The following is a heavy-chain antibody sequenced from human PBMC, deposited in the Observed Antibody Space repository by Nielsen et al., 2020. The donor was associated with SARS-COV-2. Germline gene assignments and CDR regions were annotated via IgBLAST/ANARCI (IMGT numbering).Heavy chain of an antibody. D-gene: IGHD3-16*01. CDR2: INAGNGNT. CDR3: ARDMITFGGVGY. J-gene: IGHJ4*02. V-gene: IGHV1-3*01. Sequence: ASVKVSCKASGYTFTSYAMHWVRQAPGQRLEWMGWINAGNGNTKYSQKFQGRVTITRDTSASTAYMELSSLRSEDTAVYYCARDMITFGGVGYWGQGTLVTVSS. CDR1: GYTFTSYA.